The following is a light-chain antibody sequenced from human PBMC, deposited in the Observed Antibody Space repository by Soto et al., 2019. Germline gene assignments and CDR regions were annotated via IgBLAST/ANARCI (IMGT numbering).Light chain of an antibody. J-gene: IGLJ1*01. CDR3: SSYTSSSTPYV. CDR1: SSDVGGYNY. V-gene: IGLV2-14*01. Sequence: QSDLTQPAYVSGSPGQSITISCTRTSSDVGGYNYVSWYQQHPGKAPKLMIYDVSNRPSGVSNRFSGSKSGNTASLTISGLQAEDEADYYCSSYTSSSTPYVFGTG. CDR2: DVS.